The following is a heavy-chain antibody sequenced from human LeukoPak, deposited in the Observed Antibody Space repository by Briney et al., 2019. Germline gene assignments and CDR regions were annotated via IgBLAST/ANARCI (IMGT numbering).Heavy chain of an antibody. Sequence: TSETLSLTCTVSGGSFSTYYWSSIRQPAGKGLEWIGHIYTSGTTNYNPSLKSRVTMSIDTSKNQFSLKLSSVTAADTAIYYCARDAKYYYGSRTYFFFEYWGQGTLLSVSS. CDR2: IYTSGTT. CDR3: ARDAKYYYGSRTYFFFEY. CDR1: GGSFSTYY. V-gene: IGHV4-4*07. J-gene: IGHJ4*02. D-gene: IGHD3-10*01.